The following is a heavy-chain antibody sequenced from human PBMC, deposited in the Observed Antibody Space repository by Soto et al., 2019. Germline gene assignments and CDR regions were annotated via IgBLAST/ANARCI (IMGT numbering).Heavy chain of an antibody. Sequence: QVQLQQSGAGLLKPSETLSLTCDVYGGSFSGYIWTWIRQTPGKGLQWIGQINHSGSANYNPSLKIRVTISVHTSRSQCSLGRSSVTAADTAVYYCARGLISGSHYSGGWYYFDSWGQGTQVTVSS. CDR3: ARGLISGSHYSGGWYYFDS. V-gene: IGHV4-34*01. J-gene: IGHJ4*02. CDR2: INHSGSA. D-gene: IGHD1-26*01. CDR1: GGSFSGYI.